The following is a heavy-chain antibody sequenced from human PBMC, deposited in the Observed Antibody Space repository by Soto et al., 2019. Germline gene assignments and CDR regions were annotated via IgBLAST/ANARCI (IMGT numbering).Heavy chain of an antibody. CDR2: IYYSGST. CDR3: ARGYTVTTNYFDY. V-gene: IGHV4-4*02. Sequence: SETLSLTCAVSGGSISSSNWWSWVRQPPGKGLEWIGYIYYSGSTYYNPSLKSRVTISVDTSKNQFSLKLSSVTAADTAVYYCARGYTVTTNYFDYWGQGTLVTVS. J-gene: IGHJ4*02. CDR1: GGSISSSNW. D-gene: IGHD4-17*01.